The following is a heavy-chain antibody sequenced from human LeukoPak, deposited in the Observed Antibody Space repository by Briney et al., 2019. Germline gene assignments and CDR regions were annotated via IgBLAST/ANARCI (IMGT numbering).Heavy chain of an antibody. D-gene: IGHD3-10*01. CDR2: IIPIFGTA. V-gene: IGHV1-69*06. J-gene: IGHJ4*02. CDR3: ASLKYGSGSSFFDY. Sequence: SVKVSCKASGGTFSSYAFSWVRQAPGQGLEWMGGIIPIFGTANYAQKFQGRVTITADKSTSTAYMELSSLRSEDTAVYYCASLKYGSGSSFFDYWGQGTLVTVSS. CDR1: GGTFSSYA.